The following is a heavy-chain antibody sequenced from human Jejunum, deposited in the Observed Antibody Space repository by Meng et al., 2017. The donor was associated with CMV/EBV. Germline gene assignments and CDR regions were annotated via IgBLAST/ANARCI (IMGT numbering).Heavy chain of an antibody. J-gene: IGHJ4*02. D-gene: IGHD1-14*01. CDR3: AKDHTPDGRWDVDY. V-gene: IGHV3-23*01. CDR2: ILVPGGSHV. Sequence: SGFTFSQYIINWIRQVPGKGLEWVAAILVPGGSHVYYSDSVKGRFTISRDNSKNTLFLQMNSLRVEDTGIYYCAKDHTPDGRWDVDYWGQGTLVTVSS. CDR1: GFTFSQYI.